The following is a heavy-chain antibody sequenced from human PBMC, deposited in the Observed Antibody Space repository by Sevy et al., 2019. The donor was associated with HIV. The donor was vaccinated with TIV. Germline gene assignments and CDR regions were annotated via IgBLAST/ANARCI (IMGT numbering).Heavy chain of an antibody. V-gene: IGHV3-64D*06. D-gene: IGHD3-22*01. J-gene: IGHJ4*02. Sequence: GGSLRLSCSASGFTFSSYAMHWVRQAPGKGLEYVSAISSSGGSTYYADSVKGRFTISRDNSKNTLYLQMSSLRAEDTAVYYCVKDRGDTMMDYFDYWGQGTLVTVSS. CDR3: VKDRGDTMMDYFDY. CDR1: GFTFSSYA. CDR2: ISSSGGST.